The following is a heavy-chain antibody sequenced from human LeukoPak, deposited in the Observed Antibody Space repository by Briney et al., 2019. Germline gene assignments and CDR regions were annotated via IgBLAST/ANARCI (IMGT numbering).Heavy chain of an antibody. CDR3: ARDSYYDILTGYYRGEKIDY. Sequence: PGGSLRLSCAASGFTFSSYSMNWVRQAPGKGLEWVSYIGSSSSTIYYADSVKGRFTISRDNAKNSLYLQMNSQRAEDTAVYYCARDSYYDILTGYYRGEKIDYWGQGTLVTVSS. CDR2: IGSSSSTI. J-gene: IGHJ4*02. D-gene: IGHD3-9*01. V-gene: IGHV3-48*01. CDR1: GFTFSSYS.